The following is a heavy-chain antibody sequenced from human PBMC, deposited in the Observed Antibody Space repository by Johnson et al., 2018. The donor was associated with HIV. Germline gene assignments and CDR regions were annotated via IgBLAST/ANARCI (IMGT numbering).Heavy chain of an antibody. CDR1: GFTFSSYG. J-gene: IGHJ3*02. CDR3: AKVVRRDLDAFDI. Sequence: VQLVESGGGLVQPGGSLRLSCAASGFTFSSYGMHWVRQIPGKGLEWVAVISYDGSNKYYADSVKGRFTISRDNSKNTLYLQMNSLRAEDTAVYYCAKVVRRDLDAFDIWGQGTMVTVSS. D-gene: IGHD2-2*01. CDR2: ISYDGSNK. V-gene: IGHV3-30*18.